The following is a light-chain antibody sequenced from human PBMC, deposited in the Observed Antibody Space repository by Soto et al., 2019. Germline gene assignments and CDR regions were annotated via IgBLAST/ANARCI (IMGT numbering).Light chain of an antibody. V-gene: IGLV2-14*03. J-gene: IGLJ1*01. CDR3: SSYTTSNTRQXV. CDR1: SSDVGGYNY. Sequence: QSALTQPASVSGSPGQSSTISCTGTSSDVGGYNYVSWYQHHPGKAPKLIIYDVSNRPSGVSIRFSGSKSDNTASLTISGLQPEDEADYHCSSYTTSNTRQXVFGTGTKVTVL. CDR2: DVS.